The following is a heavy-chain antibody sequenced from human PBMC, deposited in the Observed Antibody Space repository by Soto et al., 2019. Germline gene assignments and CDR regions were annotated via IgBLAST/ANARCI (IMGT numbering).Heavy chain of an antibody. J-gene: IGHJ4*02. D-gene: IGHD6-19*01. CDR2: ISYDGSNK. CDR1: GFTFSSYG. V-gene: IGHV3-30*18. CDR3: AKDPSKSSGWYLYYFDY. Sequence: PGGSLRLSCAASGFTFSSYGMHWVRQAPGKGLEWVAVISYDGSNKYYADSVKGRFTISRDNSKNTLYLQMNSLRAEDTAVYYCAKDPSKSSGWYLYYFDYWGQGTLVTVSS.